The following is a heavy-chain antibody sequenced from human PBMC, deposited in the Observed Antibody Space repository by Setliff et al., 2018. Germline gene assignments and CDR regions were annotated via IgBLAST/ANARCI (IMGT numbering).Heavy chain of an antibody. CDR1: GFIFDEYA. CDR2: ISWSSYHI. V-gene: IGHV3-9*01. J-gene: IGHJ4*02. D-gene: IGHD6-19*01. Sequence: PGESLKISCAASGFIFDEYAMHWVRQAPGKGLEWVSGISWSSYHIDYAGSVRGRFTISRDNAKNSLYLQMNSLTTEDTAFYYCVKSDRDSSGWYPDYWGQGTLVTVSS. CDR3: VKSDRDSSGWYPDY.